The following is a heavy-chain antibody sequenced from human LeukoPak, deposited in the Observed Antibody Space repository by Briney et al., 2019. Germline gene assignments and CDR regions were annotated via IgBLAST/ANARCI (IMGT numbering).Heavy chain of an antibody. CDR3: ARIQLGGYYYYGMDV. CDR1: GGSVSSINYY. D-gene: IGHD5-18*01. V-gene: IGHV4-61*01. J-gene: IGHJ6*02. CDR2: IFYSGST. Sequence: PSETLSLTCTVSGGSVSSINYYWSWIRQPPGKGLEWLGYIFYSGSTNYNPSLKSRVTISVDTSKNQFSLKLTSVTAADTAVYYCARIQLGGYYYYGMDVWGQGTTVTVSS.